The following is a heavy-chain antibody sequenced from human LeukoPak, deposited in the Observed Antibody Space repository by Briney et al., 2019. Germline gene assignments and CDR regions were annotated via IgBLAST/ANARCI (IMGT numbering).Heavy chain of an antibody. D-gene: IGHD5-12*01. CDR3: AKSGYSGYLYYFDY. J-gene: IGHJ4*02. Sequence: PGGSLRLSCAASGFNFNTYAMIWVRQASGKGLEWVSAISASGSSTYYADSVKGRFTISRDNSKNTLYLQFNSLRAEDTAVYYCAKSGYSGYLYYFDYWGQGTLVTVSS. CDR1: GFNFNTYA. CDR2: ISASGSST. V-gene: IGHV3-23*01.